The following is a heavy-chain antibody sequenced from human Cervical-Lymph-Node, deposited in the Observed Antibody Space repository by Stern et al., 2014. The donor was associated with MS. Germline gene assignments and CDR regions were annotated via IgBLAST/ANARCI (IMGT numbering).Heavy chain of an antibody. J-gene: IGHJ6*02. CDR2: VNPKRGGT. D-gene: IGHD2-21*01. V-gene: IGHV1-2*02. Sequence: QVQLGQSGAEVKKPGASVKVSCKASGYTFTAYYLHWVRQAPGQGLAWMGWVNPKRGGTSYEPQFHGRVTMTRDTSTSTAFMELSTLTSDDTAFYYCARGPNEHWGGHYNSNGMDVWGQGTTVTVSS. CDR1: GYTFTAYY. CDR3: ARGPNEHWGGHYNSNGMDV.